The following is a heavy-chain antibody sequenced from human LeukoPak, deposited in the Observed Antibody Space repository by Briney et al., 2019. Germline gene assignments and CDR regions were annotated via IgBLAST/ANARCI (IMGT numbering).Heavy chain of an antibody. Sequence: SETLSLTCTVSGGSISSYYWNWIRQPPGKGLEWIAYIYYSGSTNYNPSLKSRVTISVDTSKKQFSLKLSSVTAADTAVYYCARADGRLATDIDYWGQGTLVTVSS. V-gene: IGHV4-59*01. CDR2: IYYSGST. CDR3: ARADGRLATDIDY. J-gene: IGHJ4*02. D-gene: IGHD5-12*01. CDR1: GGSISSYY.